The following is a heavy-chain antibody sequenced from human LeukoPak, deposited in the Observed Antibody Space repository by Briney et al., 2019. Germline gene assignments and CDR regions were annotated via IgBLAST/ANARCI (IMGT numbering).Heavy chain of an antibody. V-gene: IGHV4-34*01. J-gene: IGHJ3*02. D-gene: IGHD3-16*01. Sequence: SETLSLTCAVYGGSFSGYYWSWIRQPPGKGLEWIGSIYHSGSTYYNPSLKSRVTIAVETSKNQFSLKLSSVTAADKAVYYCASSPPGDFGGHDAFDIWGQGTMVTVSS. CDR3: ASSPPGDFGGHDAFDI. CDR2: IYHSGST. CDR1: GGSFSGYY.